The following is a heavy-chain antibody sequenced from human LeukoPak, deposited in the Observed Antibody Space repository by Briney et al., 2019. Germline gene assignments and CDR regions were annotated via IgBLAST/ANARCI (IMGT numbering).Heavy chain of an antibody. Sequence: SETLSLTCDVYGGSSSAYYWSWIRQPPGKGLEWIGEINHSGSTNYNPSLKGRVTISVDTSKNQFSLKLSSVTAADTAVYYCARGRSIAARWYYYYMDVWGKGTTVTVSS. V-gene: IGHV4-34*01. CDR3: ARGRSIAARWYYYYMDV. CDR1: GGSSSAYY. J-gene: IGHJ6*03. CDR2: INHSGST. D-gene: IGHD6-6*01.